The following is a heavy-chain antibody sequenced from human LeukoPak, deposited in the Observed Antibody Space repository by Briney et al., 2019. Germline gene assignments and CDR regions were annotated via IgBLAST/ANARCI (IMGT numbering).Heavy chain of an antibody. Sequence: GGSLRLSCAASGFTFSSYWMSWVRQAPGKGLEWVANIKQDGSEKYYVDSVKGRFTISRDNAKNSLYLQMNSLGAEDTAVYYCARYIAARPGSWFDPWGQGTLVTVSS. CDR2: IKQDGSEK. V-gene: IGHV3-7*01. CDR3: ARYIAARPGSWFDP. D-gene: IGHD6-6*01. CDR1: GFTFSSYW. J-gene: IGHJ5*02.